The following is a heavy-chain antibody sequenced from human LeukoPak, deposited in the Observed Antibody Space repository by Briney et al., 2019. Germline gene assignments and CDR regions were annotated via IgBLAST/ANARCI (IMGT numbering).Heavy chain of an antibody. CDR3: ARDPCGGDCYAFDI. V-gene: IGHV3-33*01. J-gene: IGHJ3*02. D-gene: IGHD2-21*02. Sequence: GGSLRLPCAASGFTFSSYVMHWVRQAPGKGLEWVAVIWYDGSNKYYADSVKGRFTISRDNSKNTLYLQMNSLRAEDTAVYYCARDPCGGDCYAFDIWGQGTMVTVSS. CDR2: IWYDGSNK. CDR1: GFTFSSYV.